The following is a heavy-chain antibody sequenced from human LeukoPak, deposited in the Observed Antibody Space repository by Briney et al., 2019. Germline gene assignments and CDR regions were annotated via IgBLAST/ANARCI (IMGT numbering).Heavy chain of an antibody. CDR1: GFTFSSYS. J-gene: IGHJ4*02. CDR3: ARESAMGATTGDY. CDR2: ISSSSSYI. V-gene: IGHV3-21*01. Sequence: GGSLRLSCAASGFTFSSYSMNWVRQAPGKGLEWVSSISSSSSYIYYADSVKGRFTISRDDAKNRLYLQMNSLRVEDTAVYYCARESAMGATTGDYWGQGTLVTVSS. D-gene: IGHD1-26*01.